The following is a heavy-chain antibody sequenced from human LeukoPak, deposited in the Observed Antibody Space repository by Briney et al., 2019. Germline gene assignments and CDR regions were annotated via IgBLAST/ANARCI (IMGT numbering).Heavy chain of an antibody. D-gene: IGHD3-16*01. V-gene: IGHV1-2*02. CDR1: GYTFTGYY. J-gene: IGHJ4*02. CDR3: ASSITFGGVTLGDY. CDR2: INPNSGGT. Sequence: ASVKVSCKASGYTFTGYYMHWVRQAPGQGLGWMGWINPNSGGTNYAQKFQGRVTMTRDTSISTAYMELSRLRSDDTAVYYCASSITFGGVTLGDYWGQGTLVTVSS.